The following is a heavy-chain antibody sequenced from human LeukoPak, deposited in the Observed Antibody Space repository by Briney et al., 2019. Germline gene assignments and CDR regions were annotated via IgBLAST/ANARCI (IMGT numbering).Heavy chain of an antibody. CDR1: GFTFSDYY. CDR3: ARDARRGDWGDY. J-gene: IGHJ4*02. D-gene: IGHD2-21*01. CDR2: ISSSGSTI. Sequence: GGSLRLSCAASGFTFSDYYMSWIRQAPGKGLEWVSHISSSGSTIYYADSVKGRFTISRDNAKNSLYLQMNSLRVDDTAVYYCARDARRGDWGDYWGQGTLVTVSS. V-gene: IGHV3-11*01.